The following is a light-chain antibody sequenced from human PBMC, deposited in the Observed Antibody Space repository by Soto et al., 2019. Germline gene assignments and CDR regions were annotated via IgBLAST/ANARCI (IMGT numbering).Light chain of an antibody. CDR2: EVT. J-gene: IGLJ1*01. V-gene: IGLV2-8*01. Sequence: QSLLTQPPSASVSPGQSVTVSCTGTSSHVGGYDYVSWYQQRPGKAPKLLIHEVTKRPSGVPDRFSGSKSGNTASLTVSGLQAEDEADYYCSSYAGRTLYVFGTGTKVTVL. CDR3: SSYAGRTLYV. CDR1: SSHVGGYDY.